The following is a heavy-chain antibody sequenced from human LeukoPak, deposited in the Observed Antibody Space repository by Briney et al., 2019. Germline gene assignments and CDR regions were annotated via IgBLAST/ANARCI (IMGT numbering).Heavy chain of an antibody. D-gene: IGHD4-23*01. CDR2: ISSSSSTI. V-gene: IGHV3-48*02. Sequence: GGSLRLSCAASGFTFSSYSMNWVRQAPGKGLEWVSYISSSSSTIYYADSVRGRFTISRDNAKNTLYLQMNSLRDEDTAVYYCAREDSTVVHFDFWGQGTLVTVSS. CDR1: GFTFSSYS. CDR3: AREDSTVVHFDF. J-gene: IGHJ4*02.